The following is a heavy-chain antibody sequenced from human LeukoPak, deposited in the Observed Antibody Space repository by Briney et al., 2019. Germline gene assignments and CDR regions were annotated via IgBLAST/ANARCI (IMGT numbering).Heavy chain of an antibody. Sequence: SETLSLTCTVSGDSISSSHYYWGWIRQSPGKGLEWIGSIYSGGETHYNPSLNSRVTIFLDTSKNRFSLNLISVSATDTAVYYCVRDYSNFVQGDWGQGTLVTVSS. J-gene: IGHJ4*02. CDR3: VRDYSNFVQGD. D-gene: IGHD4-11*01. CDR1: GDSISSSHYY. CDR2: IYSGGET. V-gene: IGHV4-39*02.